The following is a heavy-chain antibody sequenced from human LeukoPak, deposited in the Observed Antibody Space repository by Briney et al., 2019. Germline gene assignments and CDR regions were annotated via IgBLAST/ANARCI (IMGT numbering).Heavy chain of an antibody. CDR3: ARASASSSWFFDY. CDR1: GFTFSSYA. Sequence: PGGSLRLSCAASGFTFSSYAMHWVHQAPGKGLEWVAVISYDGSNKYYADSVKGRFTISRDNSKNTLYLQMNSLRAEDTAVYYCARASASSSWFFDYWGQGTLVTVSS. CDR2: ISYDGSNK. J-gene: IGHJ4*02. D-gene: IGHD6-13*01. V-gene: IGHV3-30*04.